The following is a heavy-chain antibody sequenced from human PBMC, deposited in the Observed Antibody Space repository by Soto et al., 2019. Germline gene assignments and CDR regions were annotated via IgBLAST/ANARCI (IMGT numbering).Heavy chain of an antibody. Sequence: ASVKVSCKASGYTFTSYAMHWVRQAPGQRLEWMGWINAGNGNTKYSQKFQGRVTITRDTSASTAYMELSSLRSEDTAVYYCARVESGDWVVYYWGQGTLVTVS. J-gene: IGHJ4*02. CDR3: ARVESGDWVVYY. D-gene: IGHD2-21*02. CDR1: GYTFTSYA. V-gene: IGHV1-3*01. CDR2: INAGNGNT.